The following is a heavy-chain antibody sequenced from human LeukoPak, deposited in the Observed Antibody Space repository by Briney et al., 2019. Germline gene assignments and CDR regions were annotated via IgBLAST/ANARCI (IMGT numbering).Heavy chain of an antibody. Sequence: GGSLRLSCAASGFTFSSFSMNWVRQAPGKGLEWVSYISGSSSTTYCADSVKGRLTISRDNAKNSLYLQMNSLRAEDTAVYYCAREMVFGVVIIGNYMDIWGKGTTVTVSS. V-gene: IGHV3-48*01. CDR3: AREMVFGVVIIGNYMDI. J-gene: IGHJ6*03. CDR1: GFTFSSFS. CDR2: ISGSSSTT. D-gene: IGHD3-3*01.